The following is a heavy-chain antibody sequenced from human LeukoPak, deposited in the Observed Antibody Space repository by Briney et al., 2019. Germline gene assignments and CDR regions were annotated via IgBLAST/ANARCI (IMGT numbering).Heavy chain of an antibody. Sequence: SVKVSCKASGGTFSSYAISWVRQAPGQGLEWMGRIIPILGIANYAQKFQGRVTITADKSTSTAYMELSSLRSEDTAVYYCAREGKSEWSQFGYWGQGTLVTVSS. CDR1: GGTFSSYA. CDR2: IIPILGIA. CDR3: AREGKSEWSQFGY. J-gene: IGHJ4*02. D-gene: IGHD3-3*01. V-gene: IGHV1-69*04.